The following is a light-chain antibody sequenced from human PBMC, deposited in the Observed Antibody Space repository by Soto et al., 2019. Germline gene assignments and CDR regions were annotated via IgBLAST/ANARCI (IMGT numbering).Light chain of an antibody. CDR3: RTWDSSLSAYV. V-gene: IGLV1-51*02. Sequence: QSVLTQPPSVSAAPGQKVTISCSGSSYNIGNNYVSWYQQLPGTAPKLLIYENNKRPSGIPDRFSGSKSGTSATLGITGLQTGDEADYYCRTWDSSLSAYVFGTGTKVTVL. J-gene: IGLJ1*01. CDR2: ENN. CDR1: SYNIGNNY.